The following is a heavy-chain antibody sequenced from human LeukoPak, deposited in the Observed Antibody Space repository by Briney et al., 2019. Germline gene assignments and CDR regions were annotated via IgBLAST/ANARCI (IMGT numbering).Heavy chain of an antibody. D-gene: IGHD4-17*01. Sequence: GGSLRLSCAASGFSFSRYGMDWVRQAPGKGLEWVAFIRYDGNNKDYADSVKGRFTISRDNSKNTLYLQMNSLRVDDTAVYYCAKGYGDLVAFDIWGQGTMVTVSS. V-gene: IGHV3-30*02. CDR2: IRYDGNNK. CDR3: AKGYGDLVAFDI. CDR1: GFSFSRYG. J-gene: IGHJ3*02.